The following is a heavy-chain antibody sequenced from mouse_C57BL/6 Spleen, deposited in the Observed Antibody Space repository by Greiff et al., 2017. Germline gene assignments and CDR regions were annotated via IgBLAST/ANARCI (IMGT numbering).Heavy chain of an antibody. CDR1: GYSITSGYY. Sequence: EVKLMESGPGLVKPSQSLSLTCSVTGYSITSGYYWNWIRQFPGNKLEWMGYISYDGSNNYNPSLKNRISITRDTSKNQFFLKLNSVTTEDTATYYCARQYFDVWGTGTTVTVSS. J-gene: IGHJ1*03. CDR2: ISYDGSN. V-gene: IGHV3-6*01. CDR3: ARQYFDV.